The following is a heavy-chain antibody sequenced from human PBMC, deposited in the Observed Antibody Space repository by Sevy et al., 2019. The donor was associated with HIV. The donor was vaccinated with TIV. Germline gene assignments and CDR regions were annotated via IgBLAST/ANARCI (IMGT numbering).Heavy chain of an antibody. CDR3: ATYSDYGGAFDP. D-gene: IGHD5-12*01. V-gene: IGHV1-2*02. Sequence: VSVKVSCKAFGYTFTAHYMHWVRLVPGQGLEWMGWINPNSGGTKYAQKFQGRVTMTRDTSISTAYMEMSRLRSDDTALYYCATYSDYGGAFDPWGQGTLVIVSS. J-gene: IGHJ5*02. CDR2: INPNSGGT. CDR1: GYTFTAHY.